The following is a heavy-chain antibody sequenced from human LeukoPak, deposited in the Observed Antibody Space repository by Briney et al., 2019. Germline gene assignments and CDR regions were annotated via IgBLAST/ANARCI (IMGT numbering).Heavy chain of an antibody. D-gene: IGHD2-2*01. CDR2: IYTTGNT. Sequence: SETLSLTCTVSGGSISNGNYYWSWIRQPAGKGLEWIGRIYTTGNTNYNPSLKSRVTISVDPSNNQFSLNLSSVTAADTAVYYCARAFHCSTTSCYARGLDYWGQGALVTVSS. J-gene: IGHJ4*02. CDR1: GGSISNGNYY. V-gene: IGHV4-61*02. CDR3: ARAFHCSTTSCYARGLDY.